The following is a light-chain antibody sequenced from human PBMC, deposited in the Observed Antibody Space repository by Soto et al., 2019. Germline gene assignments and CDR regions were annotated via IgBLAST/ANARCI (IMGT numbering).Light chain of an antibody. Sequence: DIQISQSPSTLSGSVGDRVTITCRASQTISSWLAWYQQKPGKAPKLLIYQASSLENGVPSRFSGSGSGTEFSLTISSLQPDDFATYYCQQYSSHSTFGQGTKVDIK. CDR2: QAS. J-gene: IGKJ1*01. CDR3: QQYSSHST. V-gene: IGKV1-5*03. CDR1: QTISSW.